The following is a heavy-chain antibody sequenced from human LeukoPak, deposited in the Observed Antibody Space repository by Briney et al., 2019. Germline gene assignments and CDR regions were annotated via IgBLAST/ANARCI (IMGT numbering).Heavy chain of an antibody. CDR3: ARTRLKGRYFDWLLSAKDAFDI. V-gene: IGHV4-31*03. D-gene: IGHD3-9*01. J-gene: IGHJ3*02. CDR2: IYYSGST. CDR1: GGSISSGGYY. Sequence: SETLSLTCTVSGGSISSGGYYWRWIRQHPGKGLEWIGYIYYSGSTYYNPSLKSRVTISVDTSKNQFSLKLSSVTAADTAVYYCARTRLKGRYFDWLLSAKDAFDIWGQGTMVTVSS.